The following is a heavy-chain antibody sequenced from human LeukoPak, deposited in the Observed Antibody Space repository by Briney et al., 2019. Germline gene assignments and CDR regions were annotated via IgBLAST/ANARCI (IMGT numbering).Heavy chain of an antibody. CDR2: VYYSGST. J-gene: IGHJ4*02. CDR1: GGSISSTSYY. V-gene: IGHV4-39*07. CDR3: ARVPHGYFDY. Sequence: PSETLSLTCTVSGGSISSTSYYWAWIRQPPGKGLEWIGSVYYSGSTYYNPSLKSRVTISVDTSKNQFSLKLSSVTAADTAVYYCARVPHGYFDYWGQGTLVTVSS.